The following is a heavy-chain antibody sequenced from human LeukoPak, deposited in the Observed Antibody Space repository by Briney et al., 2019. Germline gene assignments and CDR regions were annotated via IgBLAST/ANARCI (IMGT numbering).Heavy chain of an antibody. D-gene: IGHD2-21*02. V-gene: IGHV3-30-3*01. J-gene: IGHJ4*02. Sequence: GGSLRLSCAASGFTFSSYAMHWVRQAPGKGLEWVAVISYDGSNKYYADSVKGRFTISRDNSKNTLYLQMNSLRAEDTAVYYCARDHNVVVTAIGGLDYWGQGNLVTVSS. CDR2: ISYDGSNK. CDR1: GFTFSSYA. CDR3: ARDHNVVVTAIGGLDY.